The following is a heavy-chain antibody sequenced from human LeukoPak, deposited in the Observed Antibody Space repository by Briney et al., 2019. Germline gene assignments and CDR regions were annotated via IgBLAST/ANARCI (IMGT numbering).Heavy chain of an antibody. CDR2: ISGSGDST. Sequence: GGSLTLSCAVSGFTFSKHGMSWLRQAPCKGLEWVSTISGSGDSTYYADSVKGRFTTSRDNSKNVVYLQMDSLRAEDTATYYCAKLNSYGDYWGQGTLVTISS. J-gene: IGHJ4*02. CDR3: AKLNSYGDY. V-gene: IGHV3-23*01. D-gene: IGHD5-18*01. CDR1: GFTFSKHG.